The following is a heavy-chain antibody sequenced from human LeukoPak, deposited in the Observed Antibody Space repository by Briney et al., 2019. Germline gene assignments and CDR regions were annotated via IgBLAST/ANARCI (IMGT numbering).Heavy chain of an antibody. D-gene: IGHD3-22*01. CDR2: IGASGADT. CDR1: GFTFSRSA. V-gene: IGHV3-23*01. CDR3: ARRPRDTSGYYLGAFEA. J-gene: IGHJ3*01. Sequence: GGSLRLPCAASGFTFSRSAMTWVRQAPGKGLEWVSAIGASGADTYYSDSAKGRFTISRDNSKSTLYLHMSSLRAEDTAVYFCARRPRDTSGYYLGAFEAWGQGTTVTVSS.